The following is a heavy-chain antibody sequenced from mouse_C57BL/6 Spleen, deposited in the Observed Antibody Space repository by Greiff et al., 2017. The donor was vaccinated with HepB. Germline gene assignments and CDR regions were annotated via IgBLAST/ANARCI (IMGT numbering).Heavy chain of an antibody. CDR1: GYTFTSYW. D-gene: IGHD2-1*01. CDR3: ARKFYGNGDY. Sequence: QVQLQQPGAELVKPGASVKLSCKASGYTFTSYWMQWVKQRPGQGLEWIGEIDPSDSYTNYNQKFKGKATLTVDTSSSTAYMQLSSLTSEDSAVYYCARKFYGNGDYWGQGTTLTVSS. CDR2: IDPSDSYT. J-gene: IGHJ2*01. V-gene: IGHV1-50*01.